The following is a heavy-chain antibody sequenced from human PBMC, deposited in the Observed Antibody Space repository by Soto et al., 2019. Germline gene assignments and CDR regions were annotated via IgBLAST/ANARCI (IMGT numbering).Heavy chain of an antibody. CDR1: GGTFSSHS. Sequence: VQLMQSGAEVKKPGSSVKVSCKASGGTFSSHSINWVRQAPGQGLEWMGGIITLFGTSNYAQNFQGRFTITADQSTRTAYMELNSLTSDDTAVYYCAREVGYGDFSAALLDWGQGTLVTVSS. V-gene: IGHV1-69*01. CDR2: IITLFGTS. D-gene: IGHD2-21*02. J-gene: IGHJ4*02. CDR3: AREVGYGDFSAALLD.